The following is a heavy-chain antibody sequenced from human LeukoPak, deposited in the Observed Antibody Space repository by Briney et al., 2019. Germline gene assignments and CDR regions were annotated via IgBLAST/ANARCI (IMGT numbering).Heavy chain of an antibody. CDR2: IKTKAATYAT. J-gene: IGHJ2*01. Sequence: GGSLKLSCAASGFTFSGSPIHWVRQASGKGLEWIGRIKTKAATYATAYAASVKGRFTVSRGDSETTAYLQMNSLKTEDTAVYYCTGSDRPGWFFDLWGRGTLVTASS. V-gene: IGHV3-73*01. D-gene: IGHD6-19*01. CDR1: GFTFSGSP. CDR3: TGSDRPGWFFDL.